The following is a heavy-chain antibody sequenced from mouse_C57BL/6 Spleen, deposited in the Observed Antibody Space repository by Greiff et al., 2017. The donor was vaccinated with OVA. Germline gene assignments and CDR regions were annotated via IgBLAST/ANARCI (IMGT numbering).Heavy chain of an antibody. CDR3: ARSGDGYYLLVLAY. D-gene: IGHD2-3*01. CDR2: IDPNSGGT. Sequence: VQLQQPGAELVKPGASVKLSCKASGYTFTSYWMHWVKQRPGRGLEWIGRIDPNSGGTKYNEKFKSKATLTVDKPSSTAYMQLSRLTSEDSAVYYCARSGDGYYLLVLAYWGQGTLVTVSA. J-gene: IGHJ3*01. V-gene: IGHV1-72*01. CDR1: GYTFTSYW.